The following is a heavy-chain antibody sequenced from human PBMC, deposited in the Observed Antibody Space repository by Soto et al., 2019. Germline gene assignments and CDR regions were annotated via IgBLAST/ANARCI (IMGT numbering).Heavy chain of an antibody. CDR2: INHSGST. J-gene: IGHJ4*02. Sequence: PSETLSLTCAVYGGSFSGYYWSWIRQPPGKGLEWIGEINHSGSTHYNPSLKSRVTISVDTSKNQFSLKLSSVTAADTAVYYCARRTRRYSSSSGFDYWGQGTLVTVSS. CDR3: ARRTRRYSSSSGFDY. D-gene: IGHD6-6*01. V-gene: IGHV4-34*01. CDR1: GGSFSGYY.